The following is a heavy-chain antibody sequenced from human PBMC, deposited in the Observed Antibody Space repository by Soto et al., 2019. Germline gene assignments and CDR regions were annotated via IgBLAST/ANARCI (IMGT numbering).Heavy chain of an antibody. Sequence: SETLSLTCAVYGGSFSGYYWSWIRQPPGKGLEWIGEINHSGSTNYNPSLKSRVTISVDTSKNQFSLKLSSVTAADTAVYYCVRGGRGYSYGTPAYGMDVWGQGTTVTVSS. J-gene: IGHJ6*02. V-gene: IGHV4-34*01. CDR2: INHSGST. CDR1: GGSFSGYY. D-gene: IGHD5-18*01. CDR3: VRGGRGYSYGTPAYGMDV.